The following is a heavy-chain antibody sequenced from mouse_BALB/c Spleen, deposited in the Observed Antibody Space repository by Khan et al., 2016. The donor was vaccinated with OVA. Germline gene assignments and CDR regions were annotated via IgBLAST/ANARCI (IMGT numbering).Heavy chain of an antibody. Sequence: VQVVESGAELMKPGASVKISCKATGYTFSSYWIEWVKQRPGHGLEWIGEILPGSDSTNYNEKFKGKATFTADTSSNTVYMQLSSLTSEDSAVYYCARMGDYGYDAWFAYWGQGTLVTVSA. J-gene: IGHJ3*01. CDR2: ILPGSDST. CDR3: ARMGDYGYDAWFAY. CDR1: GYTFSSYW. D-gene: IGHD2-2*01. V-gene: IGHV1-9*01.